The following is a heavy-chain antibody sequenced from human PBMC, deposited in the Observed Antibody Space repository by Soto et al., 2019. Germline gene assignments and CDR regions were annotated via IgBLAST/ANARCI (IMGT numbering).Heavy chain of an antibody. V-gene: IGHV3-15*07. D-gene: IGHD3-10*01. CDR2: IKSKTKGGTT. CDR3: THAGRFVELGDY. J-gene: IGHJ4*02. Sequence: GGSLRLSCAASGFTFSNAWMNWVRQAPGKGLEWVGRIKSKTKGGTTEYARPVKGRFTISREDSKNTLYLQLNSLKTEDTAVYYCTHAGRFVELGDYWGQGTLVTVSS. CDR1: GFTFSNAW.